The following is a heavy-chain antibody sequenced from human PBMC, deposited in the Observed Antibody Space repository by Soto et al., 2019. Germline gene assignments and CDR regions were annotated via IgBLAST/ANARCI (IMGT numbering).Heavy chain of an antibody. CDR1: GCPSSDYW. CDR3: ARGLRNYYGVDV. CDR2: IKFDGSIT. D-gene: IGHD4-17*01. V-gene: IGHV3-74*01. J-gene: IGHJ6*02. Sequence: PGGSLRLSCVGSGCPSSDYWMHWVRQAPGKGLVWVSRIKFDGSITSHADSVKGRFTISRDNARNTVHLQMNSLRAEDTGVYYCARGLRNYYGVDVWGQGTTVTVSS.